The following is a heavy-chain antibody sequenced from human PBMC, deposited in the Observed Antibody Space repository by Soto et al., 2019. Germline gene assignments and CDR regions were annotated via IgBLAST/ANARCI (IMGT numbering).Heavy chain of an antibody. CDR1: GFTFSSYW. J-gene: IGHJ6*02. CDR3: TKERYSSSGYHYYYYYYMDI. V-gene: IGHV3-7*01. D-gene: IGHD6-13*01. CDR2: IKQDGSEK. Sequence: GGSLRLSCAASGFTFSSYWMSWVRQAPGKGLEWVANIKQDGSEKYYVDSVKGRFTISRDNAKNSLYLQMNSLRAEDTAVYYCTKERYSSSGYHYYYYYYMDIWYPEATVTVS.